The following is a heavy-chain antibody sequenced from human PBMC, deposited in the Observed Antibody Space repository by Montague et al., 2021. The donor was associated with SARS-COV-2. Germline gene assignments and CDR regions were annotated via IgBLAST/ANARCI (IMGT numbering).Heavy chain of an antibody. J-gene: IGHJ1*01. Sequence: SETLSLTCAVSGGSISDYHWTWIRQPPGEGLEWIGQINHLGSTKYNPSLKSRVTISIDTPTKQFSLKLTSVTAADTAVYYCARGAPGFWGQGTLVTVSS. CDR1: GGSISDYH. CDR2: INHLGST. V-gene: IGHV4-34*01. D-gene: IGHD1-1*01. CDR3: ARGAPGF.